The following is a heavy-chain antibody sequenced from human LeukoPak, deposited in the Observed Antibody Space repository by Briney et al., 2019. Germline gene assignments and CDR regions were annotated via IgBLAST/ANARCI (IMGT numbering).Heavy chain of an antibody. CDR1: GFTFSSYD. CDR3: ARGRRYYDSSVHNNWFDP. D-gene: IGHD3-22*01. CDR2: IGTAGDT. Sequence: HPGGSLRLSCAASGFTFSSYDMHWVRQATGKGLEWVSAIGTAGDTYYPGSVKGRFTISRENAKNSLYLQMNSLRAGDTAVYYCARGRRYYDSSVHNNWFDPWGQGTLVTVSS. V-gene: IGHV3-13*01. J-gene: IGHJ5*02.